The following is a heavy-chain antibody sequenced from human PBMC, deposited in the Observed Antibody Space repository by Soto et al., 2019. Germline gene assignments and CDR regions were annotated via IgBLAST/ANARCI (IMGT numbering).Heavy chain of an antibody. D-gene: IGHD2-8*01. Sequence: PGGSLRLSCAASGFIFSNYGMHWVRQAPGKGLEWLAVISYDGSHQFYTDSVKGRFTISRDNSKNTLYLQMNSLKTEDTAMYYCAKDPKCCTIGSHFLDNWFDPWGQGTLVTVSS. CDR2: ISYDGSHQ. CDR1: GFIFSNYG. J-gene: IGHJ5*02. CDR3: AKDPKCCTIGSHFLDNWFDP. V-gene: IGHV3-30*19.